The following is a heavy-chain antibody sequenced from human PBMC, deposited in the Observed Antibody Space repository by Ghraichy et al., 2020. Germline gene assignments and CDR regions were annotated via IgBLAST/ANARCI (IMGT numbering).Heavy chain of an antibody. CDR1: GFTFSSYW. CDR3: ARVFSVTQSPVDYYYMDV. CDR2: IKQDGSEK. V-gene: IGHV3-7*03. D-gene: IGHD4-17*01. Sequence: GGSLRLSCAASGFTFSSYWMSWVRQAPGKGLEWVANIKQDGSEKYYVDSVKSRFTISRDNAKNSLYLQMNSLRAEDTAVYYCARVFSVTQSPVDYYYMDVWGKGTTVTVSS. J-gene: IGHJ6*03.